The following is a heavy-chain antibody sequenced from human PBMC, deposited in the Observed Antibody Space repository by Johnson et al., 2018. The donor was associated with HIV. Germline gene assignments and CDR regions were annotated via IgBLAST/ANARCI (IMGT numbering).Heavy chain of an antibody. CDR1: GFTFSNYA. V-gene: IGHV3-30-3*01. D-gene: IGHD1-26*01. Sequence: VQLVESEGGLVQPGGSLRLSCTASGFTFSNYAMHWVRQAPGKGLEWVAILPYDGSNKYYADSVKGRFTISRDNSKNTLYLQMSSLRPEDTAVYYCAKALGWELSIWGQGTMVTVSS. CDR2: LPYDGSNK. CDR3: AKALGWELSI. J-gene: IGHJ3*02.